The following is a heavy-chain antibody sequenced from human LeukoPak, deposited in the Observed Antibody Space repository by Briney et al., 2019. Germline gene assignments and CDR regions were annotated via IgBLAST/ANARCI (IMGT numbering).Heavy chain of an antibody. CDR1: GLTFSSSW. CDR3: ARDLAYSRLDY. Sequence: TGGSLRLSWAVSGLTFSSSWMDWVRQAPGKGLEWVASINPDGNKKYSADSVKGRFTISRDNAENSLYLQMNSLRVEDTAFYYCARDLAYSRLDYWGQGMLVTVSS. V-gene: IGHV3-7*01. CDR2: INPDGNKK. J-gene: IGHJ4*02. D-gene: IGHD5-18*01.